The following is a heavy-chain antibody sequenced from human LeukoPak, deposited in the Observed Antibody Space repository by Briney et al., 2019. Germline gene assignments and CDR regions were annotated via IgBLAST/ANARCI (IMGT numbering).Heavy chain of an antibody. D-gene: IGHD2-2*01. J-gene: IGHJ6*04. V-gene: IGHV3-30*02. CDR3: AKNPLGYCSSTSCYPDV. CDR1: GFTFSSYG. CDR2: IRYGGSNK. Sequence: GGSLRLSCAASGFTFSSYGMHWVRQAPGKGLEWVAFIRYGGSNKYYADSVKGRFTISRDNSKNTLYLQMNSLRAEDTAVYYCAKNPLGYCSSTSCYPDVWGKGTTVTVSS.